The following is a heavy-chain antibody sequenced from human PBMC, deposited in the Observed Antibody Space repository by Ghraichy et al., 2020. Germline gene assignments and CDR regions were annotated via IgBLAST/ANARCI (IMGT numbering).Heavy chain of an antibody. V-gene: IGHV3-23*01. CDR2: ITTTGGTT. D-gene: IGHD3-22*01. CDR3: AKRPSDSSGVKYYFDY. Sequence: GGSLRLSCAASGFTFGSHAMYWVRQAPGKGLEWVSSITTTGGTTYYRDPVRGRFTISRDNSKNTLYLQMNSLRPEDTAVYLCAKRPSDSSGVKYYFDYWGQGTPVTVSS. CDR1: GFTFGSHA. J-gene: IGHJ4*02.